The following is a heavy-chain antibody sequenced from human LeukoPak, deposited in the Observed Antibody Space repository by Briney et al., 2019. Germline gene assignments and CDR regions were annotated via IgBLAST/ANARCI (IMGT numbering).Heavy chain of an antibody. CDR1: GGSISSYY. D-gene: IGHD3-22*01. J-gene: IGHJ4*02. V-gene: IGHV4-59*08. Sequence: SETLSLTCTVSGGSISSYYWSWIRHPPGKGLEWIGYIYYSGSTNYNPSLKSRVTISVDTSKNQFSLKLSSVTAADTAVYYCARQGDYYDSSGYFDYWGQGILVTVSS. CDR3: ARQGDYYDSSGYFDY. CDR2: IYYSGST.